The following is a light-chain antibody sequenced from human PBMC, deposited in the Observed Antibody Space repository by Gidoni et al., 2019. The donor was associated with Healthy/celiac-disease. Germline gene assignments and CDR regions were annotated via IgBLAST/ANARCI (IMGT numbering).Light chain of an antibody. V-gene: IGKV1-33*01. CDR2: DAS. Sequence: DIQLTQSPYSLSASVGDRVTITCQPSQDISNYLNWYQQKPGKAPKLLIYDASNLETGVPSRFSGSGSGTDFTFTISSLQPEDIATYYCQQYDNLPLTFGGXTKVEIK. CDR3: QQYDNLPLT. CDR1: QDISNY. J-gene: IGKJ4*01.